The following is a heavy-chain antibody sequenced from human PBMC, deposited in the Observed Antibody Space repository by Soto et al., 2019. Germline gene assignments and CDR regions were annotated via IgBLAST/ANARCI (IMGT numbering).Heavy chain of an antibody. V-gene: IGHV5-51*07. CDR3: SRHLDFGGGMDG. CDR2: IYPGDSGT. D-gene: IGHD3-16*01. J-gene: IGHJ6*02. Sequence: GESLKISCKGSGYSFTNYWIAWVHQMPGKGLEWMGIIYPGDSGTSYSPSFQGQVTISADKSISTAYLQWSSLKASDTAMFYCSRHLDFGGGMDGWGQGTTVTVSS. CDR1: GYSFTNYW.